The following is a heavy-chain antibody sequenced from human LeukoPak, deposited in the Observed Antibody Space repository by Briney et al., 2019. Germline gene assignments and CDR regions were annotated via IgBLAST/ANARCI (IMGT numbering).Heavy chain of an antibody. D-gene: IGHD3-10*01. CDR1: GFTFSRYE. Sequence: TGGSLRLSCAASGFTFSRYEMNWVRQAPGKELEWVSYITSSGSPIFYADSVKGRFTVSRDNAKNSLYLQMNSLRAEDTAVYYCARDGEVGGELLFDYWGQGTLVTVSS. V-gene: IGHV3-48*03. CDR2: ITSSGSPI. CDR3: ARDGEVGGELLFDY. J-gene: IGHJ4*02.